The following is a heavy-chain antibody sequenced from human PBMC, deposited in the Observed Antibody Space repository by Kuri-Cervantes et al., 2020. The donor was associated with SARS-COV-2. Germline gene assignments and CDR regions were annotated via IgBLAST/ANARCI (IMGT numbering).Heavy chain of an antibody. J-gene: IGHJ5*02. Sequence: GESLKISCAASGFTVSSNYMSWVRQAPGKGLEWVSVIYSGGSTYYADSVKGRFTISRDNSKNTLVLKMDSLRADDTAVYYCARAYCGSTGCQGRDQFDPWGQGTRVTVSS. CDR2: IYSGGST. CDR1: GFTVSSNY. V-gene: IGHV3-53*05. D-gene: IGHD2-2*01. CDR3: ARAYCGSTGCQGRDQFDP.